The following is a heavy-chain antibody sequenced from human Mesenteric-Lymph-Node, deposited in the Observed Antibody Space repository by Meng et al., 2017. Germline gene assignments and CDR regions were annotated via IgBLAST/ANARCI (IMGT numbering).Heavy chain of an antibody. V-gene: IGHV1-69*06. CDR1: GGTFSSYA. CDR3: ARDMIVAPYNWFDP. Sequence: SVKVSCKASGGTFSSYAISWVRQAPGQGLEWMGGIIPIFGTANYAQKFQGRVTITADKSTSTAYMELSSLRSEDTAVYYCARDMIVAPYNWFDPWGQGTLVTVSS. CDR2: IIPIFGTA. J-gene: IGHJ5*02. D-gene: IGHD3-22*01.